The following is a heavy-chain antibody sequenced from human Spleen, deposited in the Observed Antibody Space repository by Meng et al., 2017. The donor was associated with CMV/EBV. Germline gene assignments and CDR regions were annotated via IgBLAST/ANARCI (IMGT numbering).Heavy chain of an antibody. CDR1: NAG. V-gene: IGHV3-15*01. CDR3: ATDLMDYYDSSGYYSQAHDY. D-gene: IGHD3-22*01. Sequence: NAGLRWVRQARGEGLEWVGRNRSKSAGETTDYAAPVKGRFTISRDDSKNTLYLQMNSLKTEDAAVYYCATDLMDYYDSSGYYSQAHDYWGQGTLVTVSS. CDR2: NRSKSAGETT. J-gene: IGHJ4*02.